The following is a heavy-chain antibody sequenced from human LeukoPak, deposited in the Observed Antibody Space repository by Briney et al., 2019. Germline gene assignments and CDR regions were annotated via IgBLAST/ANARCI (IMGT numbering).Heavy chain of an antibody. CDR1: GGTFSSYA. D-gene: IGHD2-15*01. J-gene: IGHJ3*02. V-gene: IGHV1-69*06. CDR2: IIPIFGTA. CDR3: ARVGYCSGGSCYGAFDI. Sequence: SVKVSCKASGGTFSSYATSWVRQAPGQGLEWMGGIIPIFGTANYAQKFQGRVTITADKSTSTAYMELSSLRSEDTAVYYCARVGYCSGGSCYGAFDIWGQGTMVTVSS.